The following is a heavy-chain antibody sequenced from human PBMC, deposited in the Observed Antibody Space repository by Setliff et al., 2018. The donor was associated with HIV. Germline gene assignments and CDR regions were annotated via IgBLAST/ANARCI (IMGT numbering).Heavy chain of an antibody. CDR3: TSRYYYDSFLESG. CDR1: GFSFSNYA. V-gene: IGHV3-23*01. J-gene: IGHJ4*02. Sequence: GSLRLSCAASGFSFSNYAMGWVRQGPGKGLEWVSTIGAAGYPTHYAESVKGRFTISKDNSQNALYLQMNSLKTEDTAVYYCTSRYYYDSFLESGWGQGTLVTVSS. CDR2: IGAAGYPT. D-gene: IGHD3-22*01.